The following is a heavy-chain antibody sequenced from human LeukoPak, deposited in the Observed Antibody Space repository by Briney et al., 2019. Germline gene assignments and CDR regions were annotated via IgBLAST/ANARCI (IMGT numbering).Heavy chain of an antibody. CDR2: IRYDGSNK. CDR1: GFTFSSYG. D-gene: IGHD1-26*01. V-gene: IGHV3-30*02. CDR3: AKDIGGSPARDDAFDI. Sequence: GGSLRLSCAASGFTFSSYGMHWVRQAPGKGLEWVAFIRYDGSNKYYADSVKGRFTISRDNSKNTLYLQMNSLRAEDTAVYYCAKDIGGSPARDDAFDIWGQGTMVTVSS. J-gene: IGHJ3*02.